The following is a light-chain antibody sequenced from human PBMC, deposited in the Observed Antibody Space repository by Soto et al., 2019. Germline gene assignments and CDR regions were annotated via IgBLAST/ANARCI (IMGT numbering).Light chain of an antibody. Sequence: QSVLTQPASVSGSPGQSVTISCTGTSTNVGTYKAVSWYQQHPGKAPKLIIYEVSQRPSGVSNHFAGSKSGNTASLTISGLPAEDEADYYCSSYASSSNYVFGNGKKLTV. CDR3: SSYASSSNYV. V-gene: IGLV2-23*02. CDR2: EVS. CDR1: STNVGTYKA. J-gene: IGLJ1*01.